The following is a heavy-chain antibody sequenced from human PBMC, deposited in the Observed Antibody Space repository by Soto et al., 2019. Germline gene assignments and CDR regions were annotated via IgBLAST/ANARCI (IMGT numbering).Heavy chain of an antibody. Sequence: ASVKVSCKASGYTFTSYDINWVRQATGQGLEWMGWMNPNSGNTGYAQKFQGRVTMTRNTSISTAYMELSSLRSEDTAVYYCGRATGYSSGWTRNYYYYGMDVWGQGTTVTVSS. CDR1: GYTFTSYD. CDR2: MNPNSGNT. V-gene: IGHV1-8*01. CDR3: GRATGYSSGWTRNYYYYGMDV. J-gene: IGHJ6*02. D-gene: IGHD6-19*01.